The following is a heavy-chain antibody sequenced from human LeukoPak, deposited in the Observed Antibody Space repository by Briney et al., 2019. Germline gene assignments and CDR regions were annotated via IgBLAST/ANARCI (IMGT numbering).Heavy chain of an antibody. V-gene: IGHV5-51*01. CDR3: ARHLSYYDNSGYYYSDY. CDR2: IHPGDSKT. CDR1: GYIFTNYW. Sequence: GESLKISCKASGYIFTNYWIAWVRQMPGKGLEWMGIIHPGDSKTRYSPSFQGQVTISVDKSISTAYLQWTSLTASDTAMFYCARHLSYYDNSGYYYSDYWGQGTQVTVSS. D-gene: IGHD3-22*01. J-gene: IGHJ4*02.